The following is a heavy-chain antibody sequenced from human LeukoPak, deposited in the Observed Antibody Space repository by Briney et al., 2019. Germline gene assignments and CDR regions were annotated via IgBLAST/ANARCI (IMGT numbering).Heavy chain of an antibody. CDR3: AKDGSWGDYYFYFYMDV. J-gene: IGHJ6*03. CDR1: GSGFTFGNFG. V-gene: IGHV3-23*01. D-gene: IGHD3-16*01. CDR2: ISGSGYYT. Sequence: PGGSLRLSCEASGSGFTFGNFGMSWVRQAPGKGLEWLSGISGSGYYTYYVDSVKGRFTISRDNSKNTLYIQMNSLRAEDTAVYYCAKDGSWGDYYFYFYMDVWGKGTTVTVSS.